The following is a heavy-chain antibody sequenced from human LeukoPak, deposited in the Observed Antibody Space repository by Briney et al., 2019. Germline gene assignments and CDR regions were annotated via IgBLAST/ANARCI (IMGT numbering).Heavy chain of an antibody. V-gene: IGHV4-39*07. J-gene: IGHJ4*02. D-gene: IGHD5-12*01. CDR1: DGSISSNSYY. Sequence: SETLSLTCTVSDGSISSNSYYWGWIRQPPGEGLEWIANIYYSGNTYYNPSLKSRVTISVDTSKNQFSLKLRSVTAADTAVYYCASIVATIREYFDYWGQGTLVTVSS. CDR2: IYYSGNT. CDR3: ASIVATIREYFDY.